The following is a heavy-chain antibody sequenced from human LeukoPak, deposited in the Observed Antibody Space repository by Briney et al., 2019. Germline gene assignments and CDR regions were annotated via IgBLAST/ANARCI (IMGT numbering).Heavy chain of an antibody. D-gene: IGHD3-10*01. CDR1: GGSISSGDYY. CDR2: IYYSGST. CDR3: ARGGYYYGSGSSPFFDY. Sequence: SETLSLTCTVSGGSISSGDYYWSWIRQPPGKGLKWIGYIYYSGSTYYNPSLKSRVSIPVDTSQNQFSLKLSSVTAADTAVYYCARGGYYYGSGSSPFFDYWGQGTLVTVSS. J-gene: IGHJ4*02. V-gene: IGHV4-30-4*01.